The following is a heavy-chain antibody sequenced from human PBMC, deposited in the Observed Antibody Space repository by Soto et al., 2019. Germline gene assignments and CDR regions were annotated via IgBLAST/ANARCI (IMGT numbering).Heavy chain of an antibody. J-gene: IGHJ5*02. Sequence: QRLSCVASGFTFKTYDMYWVRQVPGQGLEWVSGIGTLRDTYYSASVAGRFTVSRENGRNSLYLQMNSLRAGDSGIYFCARGRSNDFSSSPPPRFDPWGRGTLVTVSS. CDR3: ARGRSNDFSSSPPPRFDP. CDR2: IGTLRDT. D-gene: IGHD2-21*02. V-gene: IGHV3-13*01. CDR1: GFTFKTYD.